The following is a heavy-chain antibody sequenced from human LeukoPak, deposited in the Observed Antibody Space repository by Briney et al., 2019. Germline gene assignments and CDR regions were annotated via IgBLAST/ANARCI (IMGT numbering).Heavy chain of an antibody. CDR1: GYTFTGYY. CDR2: INPNSGGT. Sequence: GASVKVSCKASGYTFTGYYMHWVRQAPGQGLEWMGWINPNSGGTNYAQKFQGRVTMTRDTSISTAYMELSRLRSDDTAVYYCARAYCSTTPCPRGYYHYSVDVWRKGTTVTVSS. V-gene: IGHV1-2*02. CDR3: ARAYCSTTPCPRGYYHYSVDV. D-gene: IGHD2-2*01. J-gene: IGHJ6*03.